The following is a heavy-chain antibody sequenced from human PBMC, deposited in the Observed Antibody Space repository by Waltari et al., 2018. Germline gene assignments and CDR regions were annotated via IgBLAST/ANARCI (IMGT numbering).Heavy chain of an antibody. CDR3: ARGREEHCSGGSCYSVWYFDL. J-gene: IGHJ2*01. D-gene: IGHD2-15*01. V-gene: IGHV4-34*01. CDR1: GGSFSGYY. Sequence: QVQLQQWGAGLLKPSETLSLTCAVYGGSFSGYYWSWIRQPPGQGLEWIGEINHSGSTNYNPSLKSRVTISVDTSKNQFSLKLSSVTAADTAVYYCARGREEHCSGGSCYSVWYFDLWGRGTLVTVSS. CDR2: INHSGST.